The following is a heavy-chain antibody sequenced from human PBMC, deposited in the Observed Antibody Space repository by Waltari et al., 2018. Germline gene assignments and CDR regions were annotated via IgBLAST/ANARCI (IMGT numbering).Heavy chain of an antibody. J-gene: IGHJ5*02. V-gene: IGHV3-73*01. D-gene: IGHD6-13*01. Sequence: EVQLVESGGGFVKPGGYLKLSCAASGFTFSGSAMHWVRRASGKGLEWVGRIRSKANSYATADAASVKGRFTISRDDSKNTAYLQMNSLKTEDTAVYYCTRHAAGDAPWNWFDPWGQGTLVTVSS. CDR3: TRHAAGDAPWNWFDP. CDR2: IRSKANSYAT. CDR1: GFTFSGSA.